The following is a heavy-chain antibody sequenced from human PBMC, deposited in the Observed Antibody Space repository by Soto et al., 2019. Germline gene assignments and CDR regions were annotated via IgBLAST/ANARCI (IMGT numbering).Heavy chain of an antibody. CDR3: VRGGHGSGSYLGSS. D-gene: IGHD3-10*01. V-gene: IGHV3-7*03. CDR1: GFTFTTYL. CDR2: IRQDGGAQ. Sequence: GGSLRLSCVASGFTFTTYLMSWVRQAPGKGLEWVANIRQDGGAQYYVDSVKGRFTISRGNAKNSVYLQMDSLRVEDTAVYYCVRGGHGSGSYLGSSWGQGILVTVSS. J-gene: IGHJ5*02.